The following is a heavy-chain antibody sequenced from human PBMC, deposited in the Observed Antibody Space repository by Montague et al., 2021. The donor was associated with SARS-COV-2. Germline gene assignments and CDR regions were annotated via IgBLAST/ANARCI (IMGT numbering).Heavy chain of an antibody. J-gene: IGHJ5*01. CDR2: IYYTGNT. CDR3: ARARGRYFDSGSYNWLDS. D-gene: IGHD3-10*01. CDR1: GGSISPYY. V-gene: IGHV4-59*01. Sequence: SETLSLTCTVSGGSISPYYWTWIRQPPGKGLEWIGYIYYTGNTKYKPSLKSRVTISVDTSKNQFSLNLKSVTAADTAAYYCARARGRYFDSGSYNWLDSWGQGTPVTVSS.